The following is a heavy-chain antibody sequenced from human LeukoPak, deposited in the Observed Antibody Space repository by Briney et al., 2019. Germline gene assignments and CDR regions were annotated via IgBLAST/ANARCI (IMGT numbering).Heavy chain of an antibody. D-gene: IGHD4-17*01. CDR3: ARGVYGDDLYYCYGMDV. CDR2: IWYDGSNK. V-gene: IGHV3-33*01. J-gene: IGHJ6*02. Sequence: GGSLRLSCAASGFTFSSYGMHWVRQAPGKGLEWVAVIWYDGSNKYYADSVKGRFTISRDNSKNTLYLQMNSLRAEDTAVYYCARGVYGDDLYYCYGMDVWGQGTTVTVSS. CDR1: GFTFSSYG.